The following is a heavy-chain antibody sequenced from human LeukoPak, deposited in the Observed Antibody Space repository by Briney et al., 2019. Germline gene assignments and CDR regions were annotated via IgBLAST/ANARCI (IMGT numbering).Heavy chain of an antibody. Sequence: GGTLRLSCAASGFTFSSYGMSWVRQAPGKGLEWVSAISGSGGSTYYADSVKGRFTISRDNSKNTLYLQMNSLRAEDTAVYYCAKDLVGEPYDFDYWGQGTLVTVSS. CDR1: GFTFSSYG. D-gene: IGHD2-15*01. CDR2: ISGSGGST. J-gene: IGHJ4*02. V-gene: IGHV3-23*01. CDR3: AKDLVGEPYDFDY.